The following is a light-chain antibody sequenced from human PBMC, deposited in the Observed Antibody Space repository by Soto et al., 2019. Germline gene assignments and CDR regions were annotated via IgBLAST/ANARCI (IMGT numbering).Light chain of an antibody. CDR1: SSDVGFYNY. CDR2: GVT. J-gene: IGLJ1*01. CDR3: SSYSSSSTLV. Sequence: QSVLTQPASVSGSPGQSITISCTGTSSDVGFYNYVSWYQQHPGKAPKLMLYGVTNRPSGVSNRFSGSKSGNTASLTISGLQAEDEADYYCSSYSSSSTLVFGTGTKVTVL. V-gene: IGLV2-14*01.